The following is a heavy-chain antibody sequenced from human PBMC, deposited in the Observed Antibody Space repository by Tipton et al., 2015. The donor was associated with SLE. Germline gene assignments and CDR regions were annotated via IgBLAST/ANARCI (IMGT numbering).Heavy chain of an antibody. J-gene: IGHJ6*03. V-gene: IGHV3-30-3*01. D-gene: IGHD6-13*01. Sequence: SLRLSCAASGFTFSSYAMHWVRQAPGKGLEWVAVISYDGSNKYYADSVRGRFTISRDNSKNTLYLQMNSLRAEDTAVYYCARGSSWTGYYYYYMDVWGKVTTVTVPS. CDR2: ISYDGSNK. CDR1: GFTFSSYA. CDR3: ARGSSWTGYYYYYMDV.